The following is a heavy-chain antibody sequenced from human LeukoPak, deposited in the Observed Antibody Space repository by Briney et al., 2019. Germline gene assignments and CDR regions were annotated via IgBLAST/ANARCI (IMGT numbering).Heavy chain of an antibody. V-gene: IGHV3-23*01. D-gene: IGHD3-22*01. CDR2: ISGSGGST. CDR1: GFTFSSYA. CDR3: AKDNYYYDSSGYYLDY. Sequence: GGSLRLSCAASGFTFSSYAMSWVRQAPGKGPEWVSAISGSGGSTYYADSVKGRFTISRDNSKNTLYLQMNSLRAEDTAVYYCAKDNYYYDSSGYYLDYWDQGTLVTVSS. J-gene: IGHJ4*02.